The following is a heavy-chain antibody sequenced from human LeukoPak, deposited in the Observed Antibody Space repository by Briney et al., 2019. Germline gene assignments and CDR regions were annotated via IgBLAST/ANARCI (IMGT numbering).Heavy chain of an antibody. V-gene: IGHV3-21*01. CDR3: SRGSYNSGGTSEY. CDR1: GFIFSDYS. D-gene: IGHD2-15*01. CDR2: ISTSGNYI. Sequence: GGSLRLSCAASGFIFSDYSMNWVRQAPGKGLEWVSYISTSGNYIYYADSVKGRFTISRDNAKNSLYLQMNSLRADDTAVYYCSRGSYNSGGTSEYWGQGNLITVSS. J-gene: IGHJ4*02.